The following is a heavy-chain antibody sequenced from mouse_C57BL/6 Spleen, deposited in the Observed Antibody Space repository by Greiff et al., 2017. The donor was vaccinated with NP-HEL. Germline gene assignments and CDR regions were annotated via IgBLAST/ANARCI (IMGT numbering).Heavy chain of an antibody. Sequence: EVQRVESEGGLVQPGSSMKLSCTASGFTFSDYYMAWVRQVPEKGLEWVANINYDGSSTYYLDSLKSRFIISRDNAKNILYLQMSSLKSEDTATYYCARMTVGFAYWGQGTLVTVSA. V-gene: IGHV5-16*01. CDR3: ARMTVGFAY. CDR1: GFTFSDYY. J-gene: IGHJ3*01. CDR2: INYDGSST. D-gene: IGHD1-1*01.